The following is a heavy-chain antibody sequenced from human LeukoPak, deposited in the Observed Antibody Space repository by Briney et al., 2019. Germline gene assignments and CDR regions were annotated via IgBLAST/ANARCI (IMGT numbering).Heavy chain of an antibody. CDR2: IWYDGSNK. CDR3: ARSRRDGYNSGLDAFDI. Sequence: GGSLRLSCAASGFTFSSYSMNWVRQAPGKGLEWVAVIWYDGSNKYYADSVKGRFTMSRDNSKNTLYLQMNSLRAEDTAVYYCARSRRDGYNSGLDAFDIWGQGTMVTVSS. CDR1: GFTFSSYS. J-gene: IGHJ3*02. V-gene: IGHV3-33*08. D-gene: IGHD5-24*01.